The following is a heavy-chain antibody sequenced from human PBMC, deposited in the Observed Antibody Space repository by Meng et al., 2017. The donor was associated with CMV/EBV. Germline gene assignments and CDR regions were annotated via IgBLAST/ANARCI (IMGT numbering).Heavy chain of an antibody. CDR2: VNSNNDAT. J-gene: IGHJ4*02. D-gene: IGHD6-13*01. Sequence: QGQRVQSGAEMKKPGASVKVSCTTSGFTFSDYYIHWVRQAPGQGLEWMGWVNSNNDATNYARKFQGRVSMTRDTSISTAHMELSRLMSDDTAVYYCARGSGIAAAGTFDYWGQGTLVTVSS. CDR3: ARGSGIAAAGTFDY. CDR1: GFTFSDYY. V-gene: IGHV1-2*02.